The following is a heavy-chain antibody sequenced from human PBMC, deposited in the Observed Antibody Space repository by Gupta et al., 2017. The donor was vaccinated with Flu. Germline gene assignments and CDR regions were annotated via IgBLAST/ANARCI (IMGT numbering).Heavy chain of an antibody. CDR2: IKKDGSEK. D-gene: IGHD6-19*01. V-gene: IGHV3-7*01. J-gene: IGHJ6*02. Sequence: GKGPEWVAKIKKDGSEKYYVDSAKGRFTISRDNAKNSLYLQMNSLRAEDTAVYYCAKYSSPLEKTYYYYGMDVWGQGTTVTVSS. CDR3: AKYSSPLEKTYYYYGMDV.